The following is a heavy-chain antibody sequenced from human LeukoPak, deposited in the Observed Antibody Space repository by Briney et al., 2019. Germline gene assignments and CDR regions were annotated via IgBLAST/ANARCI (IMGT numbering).Heavy chain of an antibody. CDR3: ARTYSSSWYPN. CDR1: GGSFSGYY. V-gene: IGHV4-34*01. CDR2: ISHSGST. D-gene: IGHD6-13*01. Sequence: SETLSLTCAVYGGSFSGYYWSWIRQPPGKGLEWIGEISHSGSTNYNPSLKSRVTISVDTSKNQFSLKLSSVTAADTAVYYCARTYSSSWYPNWGQGTLVTVSS. J-gene: IGHJ4*02.